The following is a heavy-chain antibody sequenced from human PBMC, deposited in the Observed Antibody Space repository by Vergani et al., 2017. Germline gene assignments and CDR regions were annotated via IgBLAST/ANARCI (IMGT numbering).Heavy chain of an antibody. V-gene: IGHV3-33*08. Sequence: VQLVESGGGVVRPGGSLRLSCAASGFIFKNHGMQWVRQAPGKGLEWVALIWDDGSKKNYGDSMKGRFTISRDNSKDTLYLEMNSLRAEDTAVYYCARAYTVTTEYYYGMDVWGQGTTVTVSS. CDR3: ARAYTVTTEYYYGMDV. CDR1: GFIFKNHG. D-gene: IGHD4-17*01. CDR2: IWDDGSKK. J-gene: IGHJ6*02.